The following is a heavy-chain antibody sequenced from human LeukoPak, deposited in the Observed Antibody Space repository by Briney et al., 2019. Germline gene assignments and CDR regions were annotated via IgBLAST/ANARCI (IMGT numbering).Heavy chain of an antibody. CDR3: AKERTSEGYFDY. CDR1: GFTFSTYA. V-gene: IGHV3-23*01. Sequence: PGGSLRLSCAVSGFTFSTYAMSWVRQAPGKGLDWVSAVSGSGGSSYYADSVRGRFIISRDNSKNTLYLQMNSLRAEDTAVYYCAKERTSEGYFDYWGQGTLVTVSS. CDR2: VSGSGGSS. J-gene: IGHJ4*02.